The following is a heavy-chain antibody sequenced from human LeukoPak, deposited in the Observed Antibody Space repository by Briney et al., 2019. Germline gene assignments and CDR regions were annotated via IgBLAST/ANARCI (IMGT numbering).Heavy chain of an antibody. V-gene: IGHV1-18*01. J-gene: IGHJ4*02. CDR1: GYTFTSYG. CDR2: ISAYNGNT. D-gene: IGHD3-3*01. CDR3: ARDLNPSLRFLESSDY. Sequence: GESLKISCKGSGYTFTSYGISWVRQAPGQGLEWMGWISAYNGNTNYAQKLQGRVTMTTDTSTSTAYMELRSLRSDDTAVYYCARDLNPSLRFLESSDYWGQGTLVTVSS.